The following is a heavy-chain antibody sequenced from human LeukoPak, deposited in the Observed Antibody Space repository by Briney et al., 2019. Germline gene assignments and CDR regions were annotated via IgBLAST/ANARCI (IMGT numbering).Heavy chain of an antibody. V-gene: IGHV3-23*01. CDR2: ISGSGGST. J-gene: IGHJ4*02. D-gene: IGHD6-13*01. CDR3: AKEISGYSSSWARFDY. CDR1: GFSFGVYS. Sequence: PGGSLRLSCTASGFSFGVYSMHWVRQAPGRGLEWVSTISGSGGSTYYADSVKGRFTVSRDNSKNTLYLQMNSLRAEDTAIYYCAKEISGYSSSWARFDYWGQGTLVTVSS.